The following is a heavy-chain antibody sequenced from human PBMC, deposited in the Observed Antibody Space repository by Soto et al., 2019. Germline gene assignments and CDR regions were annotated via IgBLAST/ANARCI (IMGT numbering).Heavy chain of an antibody. Sequence: GGSMRLACAACRFRFCIYSMDWVRQAPGKGLEWVSSISSSSSYIYYADSVKGRFTISRDNAKNSLYLQMNSLRAEDTAVYYCAGSYGDVDWFDPWGQGTLVTVSS. CDR1: RFRFCIYS. V-gene: IGHV3-21*01. D-gene: IGHD4-17*01. CDR2: ISSSSSYI. CDR3: AGSYGDVDWFDP. J-gene: IGHJ5*02.